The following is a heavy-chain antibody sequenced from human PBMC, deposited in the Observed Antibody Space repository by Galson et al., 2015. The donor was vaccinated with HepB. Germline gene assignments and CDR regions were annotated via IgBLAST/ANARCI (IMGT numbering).Heavy chain of an antibody. J-gene: IGHJ3*02. CDR1: GFFFDDYA. D-gene: IGHD5-18*01. Sequence: SLRLSCATSGFFFDDYAMSWFRQAPGKGLEWVGFIRGKPYGETTEYAESVKGRFTISRDDSKTIAYLQMNSLETEDTAVYFCARGVAGGYSHRAFYIWGLGTMVTGSS. CDR2: IRGKPYGETT. V-gene: IGHV3-49*03. CDR3: ARGVAGGYSHRAFYI.